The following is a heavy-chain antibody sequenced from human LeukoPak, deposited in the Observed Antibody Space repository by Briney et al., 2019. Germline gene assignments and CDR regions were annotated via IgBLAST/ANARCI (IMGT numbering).Heavy chain of an antibody. J-gene: IGHJ5*02. V-gene: IGHV3-30*03. Sequence: GGSLRLSCAASGFTFSSYGMHWVRQAPGKGLEWVAVISYDGSNKYYADSVKGRFTISRDNSKNTLYLQMNSLRAEDTAVYYCAREGDYYGSGSYFAWGQGTLVTVSS. D-gene: IGHD3-10*01. CDR3: AREGDYYGSGSYFA. CDR1: GFTFSSYG. CDR2: ISYDGSNK.